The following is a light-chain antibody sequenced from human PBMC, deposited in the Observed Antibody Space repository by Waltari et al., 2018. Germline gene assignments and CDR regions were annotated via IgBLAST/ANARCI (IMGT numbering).Light chain of an antibody. CDR3: QHYLRLPVT. J-gene: IGKJ1*01. Sequence: EIVLTQSPATLSLSLGERAPFSCRASQSVSRALAWYQQKPGQAPRLLIYGASTRATGIPDRFSGSGSGTDFSLTISRLEPDDFAVYYCQHYLRLPVTFGQGTTVEI. CDR1: QSVSRA. V-gene: IGKV3-20*01. CDR2: GAS.